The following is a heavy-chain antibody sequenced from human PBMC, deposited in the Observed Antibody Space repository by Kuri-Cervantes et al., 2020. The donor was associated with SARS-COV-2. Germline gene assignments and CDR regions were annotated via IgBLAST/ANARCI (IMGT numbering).Heavy chain of an antibody. CDR1: GFTFSSYA. D-gene: IGHD6-19*01. CDR3: AKGGLDSGWGY. Sequence: GGSLRPSCAASGFTFSSYAMSWVRQAPGKGLEWVSVIYSGGSSTYYAEYVKGRFTISRDNSKNTLYLQMNSLRAEDTAVYYCAKGGLDSGWGYWGQGTLVTVSS. J-gene: IGHJ4*02. CDR2: IYSGGSST. V-gene: IGHV3-23*03.